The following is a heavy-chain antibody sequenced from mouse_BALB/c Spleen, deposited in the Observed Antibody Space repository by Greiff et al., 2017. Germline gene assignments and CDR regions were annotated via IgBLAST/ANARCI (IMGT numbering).Heavy chain of an antibody. Sequence: QVQLKESGAELMKPGASVKISCKATGYTFSSYWIEWVKQRPGHGLEWIGEILPGSGSTNYNEKFKGKATFTADTSSNTAYMQLSSLTSEDSAVYYCAVLYDYDAMDYWGQGTSVTVSS. D-gene: IGHD1-1*01. V-gene: IGHV1-9*01. J-gene: IGHJ4*01. CDR3: AVLYDYDAMDY. CDR2: ILPGSGST. CDR1: GYTFSSYW.